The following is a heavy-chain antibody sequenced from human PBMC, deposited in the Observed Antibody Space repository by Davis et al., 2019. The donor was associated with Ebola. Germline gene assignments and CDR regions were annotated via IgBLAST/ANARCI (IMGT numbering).Heavy chain of an antibody. Sequence: GEFLKISCAASGFTFSSYAMHWVRQAPGKGLEWVAVISYDGSNKYYADSVKGRFTISRDNSKNTLYLQMNSLKTEDTAVYYCTGSGGDDYWGQGTMVTVSS. CDR3: TGSGGDDY. CDR2: ISYDGSNK. D-gene: IGHD3-3*01. CDR1: GFTFSSYA. V-gene: IGHV3-30-3*01. J-gene: IGHJ4*02.